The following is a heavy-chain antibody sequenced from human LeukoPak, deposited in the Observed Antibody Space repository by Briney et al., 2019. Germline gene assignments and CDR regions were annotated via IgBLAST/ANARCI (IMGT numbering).Heavy chain of an antibody. CDR2: ISAFNGNT. Sequence: ASEKVSCKASGYTFTSYGISWVRQAPGQGLEWMGWISAFNGNTNYGNTNYAQKLQGRVTMTTDTSTSTAYMELRSLRSDDTAVYYCARQKYGAVYYFDYWGQGTLVTVSS. D-gene: IGHD2-2*01. J-gene: IGHJ4*02. V-gene: IGHV1-18*01. CDR3: ARQKYGAVYYFDY. CDR1: GYTFTSYG.